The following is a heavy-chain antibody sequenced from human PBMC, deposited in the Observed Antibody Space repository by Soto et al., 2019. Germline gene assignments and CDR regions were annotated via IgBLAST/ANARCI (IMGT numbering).Heavy chain of an antibody. CDR3: ARGTTLTTPLIDY. CDR1: GFTFSSYW. Sequence: EVQLVESGGGLVQPGGYLRLSCAASGFTFSSYWMHWVRQAPGKGLVWVSRINSDGSSTSYADSVKGRFTISRDNAKNTLYLQINSLRAKDTAVYYCARGTTLTTPLIDYWGQGTLVTVSS. CDR2: INSDGSST. V-gene: IGHV3-74*01. J-gene: IGHJ4*02. D-gene: IGHD4-17*01.